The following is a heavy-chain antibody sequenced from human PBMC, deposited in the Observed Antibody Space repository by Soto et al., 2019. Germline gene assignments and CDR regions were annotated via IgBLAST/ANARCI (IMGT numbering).Heavy chain of an antibody. Sequence: EVQLVESGGAWVQPGGSLRLSCSASGFTFNTYEMSWVRQAPGKGLEWISYIDRTGSIVSYADSVKGRFTISRDNAKNSLDLQMNSLRAEDTAVYFCVRDYDPNPYWYFDLWGPGTLVTVSS. CDR2: IDRTGSIV. CDR3: VRDYDPNPYWYFDL. CDR1: GFTFNTYE. D-gene: IGHD5-12*01. J-gene: IGHJ2*01. V-gene: IGHV3-48*03.